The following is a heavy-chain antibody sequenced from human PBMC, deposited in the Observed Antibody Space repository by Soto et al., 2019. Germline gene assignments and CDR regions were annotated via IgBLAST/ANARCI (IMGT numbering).Heavy chain of an antibody. V-gene: IGHV4-31*03. D-gene: IGHD2-2*01. CDR1: GCSIRSGGYY. CDR3: ARVDQLPNLVDP. J-gene: IGHJ5*02. Sequence: SETLSLTCPVSGCSIRSGGYYWSWIRQHPGKGLEWIGYIYYSGSTYYNPSLKSRATISVDTSKNQFSLKLSSVTAADTAVYYCARVDQLPNLVDPWGQGTLVTVSS. CDR2: IYYSGST.